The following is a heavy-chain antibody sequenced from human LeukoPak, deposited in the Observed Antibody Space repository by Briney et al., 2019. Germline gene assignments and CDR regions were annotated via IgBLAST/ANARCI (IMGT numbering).Heavy chain of an antibody. D-gene: IGHD2-2*01. CDR2: ISDSGVSS. Sequence: GSLRLSCAASGFTFSTYAMSWVRQAPGKGLEWVSGISDSGVSSYYADSVKGRFTISRDNSKNTLSLQMNSLRAEDTAVYYCAGYTSRSTSFSYYGMDVWGQGTTVTVSS. CDR1: GFTFSTYA. V-gene: IGHV3-23*01. CDR3: AGYTSRSTSFSYYGMDV. J-gene: IGHJ6*02.